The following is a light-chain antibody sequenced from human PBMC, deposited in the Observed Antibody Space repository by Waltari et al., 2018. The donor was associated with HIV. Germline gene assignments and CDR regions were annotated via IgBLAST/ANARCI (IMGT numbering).Light chain of an antibody. CDR1: QGLLDSHGNNC. J-gene: IGKJ3*01. CDR3: MQTQQTPFT. V-gene: IGKV2-28*01. Sequence: DIVLTQSPLSLSVTPGEPASISCRSSQGLLDSHGNNCLHWYLQKPGQSPQLLIYLGSNRASGVPDRFSGSESGTDFTLKISRVEAEDVGVFYCMQTQQTPFTFGPGTKVDI. CDR2: LGS.